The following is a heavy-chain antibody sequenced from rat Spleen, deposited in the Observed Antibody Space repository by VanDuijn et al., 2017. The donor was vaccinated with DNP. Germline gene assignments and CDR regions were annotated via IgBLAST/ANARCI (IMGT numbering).Heavy chain of an antibody. Sequence: EVQLQESGPGLVKPSQSLSLTCSVTGYSITSNYWGWIRKFPGNKMEWIGHISYSGRISYNPFLKSRISIARDTSKNQFFLQLNSVNTEDTATYYCARFDNYYYDGYYDYWGQGVMVTVSS. CDR1: GYSITSNY. CDR3: ARFDNYYYDGYYDY. CDR2: ISYSGRI. J-gene: IGHJ2*01. D-gene: IGHD1-12*03. V-gene: IGHV3-1*01.